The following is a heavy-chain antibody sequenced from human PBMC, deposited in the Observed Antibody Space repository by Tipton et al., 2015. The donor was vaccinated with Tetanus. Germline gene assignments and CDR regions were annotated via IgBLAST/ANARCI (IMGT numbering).Heavy chain of an antibody. CDR3: ARALAVAGTGGFDP. Sequence: SLRLSCAASGFTFSNYWMHWVRQAPGKGLMWVSRISGDGSRTTYAASVKGRFTISRDNAKNTAYLQMNSLGAEDTAVYYCARALAVAGTGGFDPWGQGTLVTVSS. CDR2: ISGDGSRT. CDR1: GFTFSNYW. V-gene: IGHV3-74*03. D-gene: IGHD6-19*01. J-gene: IGHJ5*02.